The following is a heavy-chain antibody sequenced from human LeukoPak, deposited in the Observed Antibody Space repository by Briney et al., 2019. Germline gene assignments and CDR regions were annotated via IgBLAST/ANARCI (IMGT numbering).Heavy chain of an antibody. D-gene: IGHD1-26*01. J-gene: IGHJ4*02. CDR1: GFAFSNYW. CDR2: IDPEGSAT. Sequence: GGSLRLSCAASGFAFSNYWMRWVRQAPGKGLDWVANIDPEGSATFYMESMKGRLTISRDNTKNSLYLQMDSLRVEDTAVYYCARSVRGNIVGATANENSPPWWGQGTLVTVSS. CDR3: ARSVRGNIVGATANENSPPW. V-gene: IGHV3-7*01.